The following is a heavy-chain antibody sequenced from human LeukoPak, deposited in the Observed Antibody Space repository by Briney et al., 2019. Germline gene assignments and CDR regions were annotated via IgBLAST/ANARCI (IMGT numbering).Heavy chain of an antibody. CDR1: GGSISSSY. J-gene: IGHJ4*02. CDR2: IYYSGTT. V-gene: IGHV4-59*01. Sequence: KPSETLSLTCTVSGGSISSSYWTWLPQTPGKGLEWMGYIYYSGTTNYNPSLKGRVTISVDMSRNEFSLKLRSVTAADTAVYYCAREGYASGWHPDWGQGTLVTVSS. D-gene: IGHD6-19*01. CDR3: AREGYASGWHPD.